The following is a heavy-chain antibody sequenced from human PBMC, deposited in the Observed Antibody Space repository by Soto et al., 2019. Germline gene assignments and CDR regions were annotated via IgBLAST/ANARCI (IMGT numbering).Heavy chain of an antibody. D-gene: IGHD4-17*01. Sequence: SETLSLTCAVYGGSFSGYYWSWIRQPPGKGLEWIGEINHSGSTNYNPSLKSRVTISVDTSKNQFSLKLSSVTAADTPVYYCASHYGGNPAPYYFDYWGQGTLVT. CDR2: INHSGST. J-gene: IGHJ4*02. V-gene: IGHV4-34*01. CDR1: GGSFSGYY. CDR3: ASHYGGNPAPYYFDY.